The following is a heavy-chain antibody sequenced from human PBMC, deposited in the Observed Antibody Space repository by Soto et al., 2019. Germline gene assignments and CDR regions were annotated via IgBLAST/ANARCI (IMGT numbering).Heavy chain of an antibody. CDR1: GFTFRNYG. CDR2: ISYEGSDK. V-gene: IGHV3-30*18. J-gene: IGHJ4*02. Sequence: QVQLVESGGGVVQPGSSLRLSCAASGFTFRNYGMHWVRQAPGKGLEWVALISYEGSDKYYGDSVKGRFTISRDSSKNTLFLDVSSLRVEDTAVYYCAKVGSYGYGSNSDVEYWGQGTLVTVSS. D-gene: IGHD5-18*01. CDR3: AKVGSYGYGSNSDVEY.